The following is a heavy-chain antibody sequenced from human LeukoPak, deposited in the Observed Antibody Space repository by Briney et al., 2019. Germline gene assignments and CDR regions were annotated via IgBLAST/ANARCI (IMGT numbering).Heavy chain of an antibody. CDR3: ARIVRHDYVWGSYRPQRFDY. CDR1: GGSFSGYY. Sequence: PSETLSLTCAVYGGSFSGYYWSWIRQPPGKGLECIGEINHSGSTNYNPSLKSRVTISVDTSKNQFSLKLSSVTAADTAVYYCARIVRHDYVWGSYRPQRFDYGGQGTLVTVSS. V-gene: IGHV4-34*01. J-gene: IGHJ4*02. D-gene: IGHD3-16*02. CDR2: INHSGST.